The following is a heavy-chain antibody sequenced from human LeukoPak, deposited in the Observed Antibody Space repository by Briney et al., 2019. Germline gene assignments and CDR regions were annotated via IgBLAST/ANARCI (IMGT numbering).Heavy chain of an antibody. Sequence: SETLSLTCTVSGGSISSYYWSWTRQPAGKGLEWIGRIYTSGSTNYNPSLKSRVTMSVDTSKNQFSLKLSSVTAADTAVYYCASDPFYDILTGYYTGYWGQGTLVTVSS. V-gene: IGHV4-4*07. CDR1: GGSISSYY. CDR2: IYTSGST. CDR3: ASDPFYDILTGYYTGY. J-gene: IGHJ4*02. D-gene: IGHD3-9*01.